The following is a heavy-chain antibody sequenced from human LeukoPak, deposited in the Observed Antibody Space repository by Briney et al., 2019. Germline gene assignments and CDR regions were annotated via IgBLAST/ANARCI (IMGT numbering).Heavy chain of an antibody. D-gene: IGHD3-10*01. CDR3: ARDLYYYGSGSYFNYYYYYMDV. CDR2: ISAYNGNT. V-gene: IGHV1-18*01. CDR1: GYTFASYG. Sequence: GASVKVSCKASGYTFASYGISWVRQAPGQGLEWMGWISAYNGNTNYAQKLQGRVTMTTDTSTSTAYMELRSLRSDDTAVYYCARDLYYYGSGSYFNYYYYYMDVWGKGTTVTVSS. J-gene: IGHJ6*03.